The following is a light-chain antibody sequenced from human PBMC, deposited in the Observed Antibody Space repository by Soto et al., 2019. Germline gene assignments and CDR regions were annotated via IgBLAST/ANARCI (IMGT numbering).Light chain of an antibody. J-gene: IGKJ1*01. CDR2: GAS. V-gene: IGKV3-15*01. Sequence: EIVMTQSPATLSVSPGERSTLSCMASQSVSSNLAWYQQKPCQAPRLLIYGASTRATGIPARFSGSGSGTEFTLTISSLQSEDFAVYYCQQYNNWPPWTFGQGTKVDIK. CDR1: QSVSSN. CDR3: QQYNNWPPWT.